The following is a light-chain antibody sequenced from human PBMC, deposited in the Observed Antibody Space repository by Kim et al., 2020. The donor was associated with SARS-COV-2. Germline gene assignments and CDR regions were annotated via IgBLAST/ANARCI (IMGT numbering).Light chain of an antibody. CDR2: KVS. V-gene: IGKV2-30*02. J-gene: IGKJ2*01. CDR1: QSLVRSDGNTY. CDR3: MQGAHWPYT. Sequence: QPASISCRSSQSLVRSDGNTYLNWFQQRPGQSPRRLIYKVSDRDSGVPDRFSGSGSDTDFTLKISWVEAEDVGLYYCMQGAHWPYTFGQGSKLEI.